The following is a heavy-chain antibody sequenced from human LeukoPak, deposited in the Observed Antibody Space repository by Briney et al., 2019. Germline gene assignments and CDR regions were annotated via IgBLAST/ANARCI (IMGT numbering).Heavy chain of an antibody. D-gene: IGHD3-22*01. V-gene: IGHV3-23*01. CDR3: ARDLGQYYDTSDNWFDP. CDR1: GFTFSNYG. J-gene: IGHJ5*02. Sequence: GGSLRLSCAASGFTFSNYGMTWVRQAPGKGLEWVSTIRGGGGNIYYADSVRGRFTISRDNSKNTLYLQMDSLRAEDTAVYYCARDLGQYYDTSDNWFDPWGQGTLVTVFS. CDR2: IRGGGGNI.